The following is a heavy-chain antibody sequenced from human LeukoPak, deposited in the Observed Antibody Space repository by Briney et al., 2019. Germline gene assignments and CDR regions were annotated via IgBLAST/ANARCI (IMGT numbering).Heavy chain of an antibody. CDR2: TYSGGTT. V-gene: IGHV3-53*01. CDR1: GFTFTNDW. D-gene: IGHD3-16*01. J-gene: IGHJ1*01. CDR3: ARERFGAYPEH. Sequence: GGSLRLSCAASGFTFTNDWMNWVRQVPGKGLEWVSITYSGGTTYYADSVRGRFTISRDDSKNTLYLQMNSLTAEDTAVYYCARERFGAYPEHWGQGTLVTVSS.